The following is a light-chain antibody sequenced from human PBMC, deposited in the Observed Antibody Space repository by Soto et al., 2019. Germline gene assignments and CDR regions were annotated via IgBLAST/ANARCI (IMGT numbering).Light chain of an antibody. V-gene: IGLV1-40*01. J-gene: IGLJ2*01. Sequence: QSVLTQPPSVSGAPGQRVTISCTGSSSNIGAGYDVHWYQQLPGTAPKLLIYGNSNRPSGVPDRFSGSKSGTSASLAITGLQAVDEADYYCQSYDSSLRVFGGGTKLTVL. CDR3: QSYDSSLRV. CDR2: GNS. CDR1: SSNIGAGYD.